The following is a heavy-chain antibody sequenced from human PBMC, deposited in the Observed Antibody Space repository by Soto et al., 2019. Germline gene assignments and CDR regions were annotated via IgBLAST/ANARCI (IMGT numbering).Heavy chain of an antibody. J-gene: IGHJ3*02. D-gene: IGHD3-10*01. V-gene: IGHV3-23*01. CDR2: ISDGGDLT. CDR1: GFAFSSHP. CDR3: ARRVIGSSRAFDI. Sequence: PGGSLRLSCAASGFAFSSHPMSWVRQAPEKGLEWVAGISDGGDLTYNADSVRGRFTISRDNSRNTLYLQMNSLRAEDTAVYYRARRVIGSSRAFDIWGQGTMVTVSS.